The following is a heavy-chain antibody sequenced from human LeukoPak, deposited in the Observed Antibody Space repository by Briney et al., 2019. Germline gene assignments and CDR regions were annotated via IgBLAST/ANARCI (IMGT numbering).Heavy chain of an antibody. CDR1: GFTFSSYS. Sequence: GGSLRLSCAASGFTFSSYSMNWVRQAPGKGLEWVSSISSSSSYIYYADSVKGRFTISRDNAKNSLYLQMNSLRAEDTAVYYCARLVSSGSYFDYWGQGTPVTVSS. J-gene: IGHJ4*02. CDR2: ISSSSSYI. D-gene: IGHD1-26*01. CDR3: ARLVSSGSYFDY. V-gene: IGHV3-21*01.